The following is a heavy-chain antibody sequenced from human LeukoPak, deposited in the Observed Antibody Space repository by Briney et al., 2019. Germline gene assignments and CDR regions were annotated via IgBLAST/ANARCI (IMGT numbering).Heavy chain of an antibody. V-gene: IGHV3-21*01. CDR2: ISSSSSYI. CDR1: RVTLSIYA. Sequence: GGSLRLSRAASRVTLSIYAMSWVREGPGKRLERVSSISSSSSYIYYADSVKGRFTISRDNAKNSLYLQMNSLRAEDTAVYYCARVGYNWKYYFDYWGQGTLVTVSS. J-gene: IGHJ4*02. CDR3: ARVGYNWKYYFDY. D-gene: IGHD1-20*01.